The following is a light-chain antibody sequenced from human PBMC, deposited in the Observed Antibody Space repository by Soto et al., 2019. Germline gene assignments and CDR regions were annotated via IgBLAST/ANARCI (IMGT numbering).Light chain of an antibody. V-gene: IGKV1-39*01. CDR1: QSISSY. CDR3: QQSYSTPHT. Sequence: DIQMTQSPSSLSASVGDRVTITCRASQSISSYLHWYQQKPGKAPKLLIYAASNLQSGVPSRFSGSGSGTDFTLTISSLQPEDFATYYCQQSYSTPHTFGQGTKVEIK. CDR2: AAS. J-gene: IGKJ1*01.